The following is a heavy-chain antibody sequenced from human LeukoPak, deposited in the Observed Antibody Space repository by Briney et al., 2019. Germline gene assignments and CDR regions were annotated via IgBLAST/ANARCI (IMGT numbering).Heavy chain of an antibody. CDR2: IKQDVSEK. CDR3: ARDPYGSGRSLYYYGMDV. D-gene: IGHD3-10*01. Sequence: GGSLRLSCVASGFTFSSYEMRWVRQAPGEGLEWVANIKQDVSEKSYVDSGKGRFTTSRDDAKNSLYLQMDGLRAEDTAVYYCARDPYGSGRSLYYYGMDVWGQGTTVTVSS. V-gene: IGHV3-7*04. J-gene: IGHJ6*02. CDR1: GFTFSSYE.